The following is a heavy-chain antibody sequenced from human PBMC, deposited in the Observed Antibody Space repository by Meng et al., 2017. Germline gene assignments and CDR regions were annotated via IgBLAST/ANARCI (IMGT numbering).Heavy chain of an antibody. V-gene: IGHV4-34*01. CDR3: ARGRSGTWPWYFDL. Sequence: VQLQQWGACLLKPAETLALTCAVYGGSFSGYYWSWIRQPPGEGLEWIGEINHSGSTNYNPSLKSRVTISVDTSKNQFSLKLSSVTAADTAVYYCARGRSGTWPWYFDLWGRGTLVTVSS. CDR1: GGSFSGYY. J-gene: IGHJ2*01. CDR2: INHSGST. D-gene: IGHD1-1*01.